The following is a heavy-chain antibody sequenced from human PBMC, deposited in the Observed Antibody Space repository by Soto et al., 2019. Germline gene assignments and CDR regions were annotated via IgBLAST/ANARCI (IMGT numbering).Heavy chain of an antibody. D-gene: IGHD2-2*01. V-gene: IGHV1-69*08. CDR3: AREDRDRETGLVPAAIDGMDV. CDR2: IIPIFGIA. J-gene: IGHJ6*02. Sequence: QVQLVQSGAEVKKPGSSVKVSCKASGGTFSRYSITWVRQAPGHGLEWIGRIIPIFGIASYAQKFQGRVTITADESTTTAYMELSSLRSDDTAVYYCAREDRDRETGLVPAAIDGMDVWGQGPRSPSP. CDR1: GGTFSRYS.